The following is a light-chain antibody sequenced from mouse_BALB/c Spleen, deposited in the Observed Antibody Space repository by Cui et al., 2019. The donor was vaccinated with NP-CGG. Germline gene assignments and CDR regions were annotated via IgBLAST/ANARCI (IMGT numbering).Light chain of an antibody. CDR1: TGAVTTSNS. Sequence: QAVVTQESALPTPPGETVTLTCRSSTGAVTTSNSANWVQEKPDHLFTGLIGGTNNRAPGVPARFSGSLIGDKAALTITGAQTEDEAIYFCALWYSNHWVFGGGTKLTVL. J-gene: IGLJ1*01. CDR2: GTN. CDR3: ALWYSNHWV. V-gene: IGLV1*01.